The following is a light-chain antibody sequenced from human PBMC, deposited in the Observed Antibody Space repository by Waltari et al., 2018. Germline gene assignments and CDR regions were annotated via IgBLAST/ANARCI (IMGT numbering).Light chain of an antibody. J-gene: IGLJ1*01. V-gene: IGLV2-14*03. Sequence: SALPQPASVSGSPGQSITISCTGTSSDVGRYEYVPWYQQHPGKAPKLIIYDVSKRPSGVSNRFSGSTSGYTASLTISGLQSEDEADYYCCSYTTTDTYVFGSGTKVTVL. CDR1: SSDVGRYEY. CDR3: CSYTTTDTYV. CDR2: DVS.